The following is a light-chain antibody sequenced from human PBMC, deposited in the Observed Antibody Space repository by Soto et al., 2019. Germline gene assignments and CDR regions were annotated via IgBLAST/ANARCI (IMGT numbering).Light chain of an antibody. Sequence: DTVMTQSPDSLAVSLGERATINCKSSQSVLSSSDSKNYLAWHQQKPGQPPKLLIYWASTRESGVPERFSGSGSGTDFALAISSLQAEDVAVYYCQQYYSNPITFGQGTRLEIK. J-gene: IGKJ5*01. CDR3: QQYYSNPIT. V-gene: IGKV4-1*01. CDR2: WAS. CDR1: QSVLSSSDSKNY.